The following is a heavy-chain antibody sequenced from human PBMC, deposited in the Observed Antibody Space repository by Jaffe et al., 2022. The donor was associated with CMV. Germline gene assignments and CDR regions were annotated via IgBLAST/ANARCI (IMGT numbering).Heavy chain of an antibody. J-gene: IGHJ6*03. CDR2: IYPGDSDT. Sequence: EVQLVQSGAEVKKPGESLKISCKGSGYSFTSYWIGWVRQMPGKGLEWMGIIYPGDSDTRYSPSFQGQVTISADKSISTAYLQWSSLKASDTAMYYCARHESVLAVAGTISGRYYYMDVWGKGTTVTVSS. D-gene: IGHD6-19*01. V-gene: IGHV5-51*01. CDR3: ARHESVLAVAGTISGRYYYMDV. CDR1: GYSFTSYW.